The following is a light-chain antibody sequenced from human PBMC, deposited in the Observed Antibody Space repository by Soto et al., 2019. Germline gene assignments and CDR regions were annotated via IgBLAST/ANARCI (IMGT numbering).Light chain of an antibody. J-gene: IGKJ5*01. V-gene: IGKV2-30*01. CDR3: MQGTHWPIA. Sequence: VVMTQSPLSLPVTLGQPASISCRSSHSLVYSDGNIYVNWFQQRPGQPPRRLIYQVSNRDSGVPDRFSGSGAGTDFTLKISRVEAGDVGVYYCMQGTHWPIAFGQGTLLEI. CDR1: HSLVYSDGNIY. CDR2: QVS.